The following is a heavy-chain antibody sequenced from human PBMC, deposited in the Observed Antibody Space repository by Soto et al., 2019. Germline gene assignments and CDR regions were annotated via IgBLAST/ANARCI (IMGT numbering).Heavy chain of an antibody. J-gene: IGHJ4*02. CDR1: GFTVSSSNY. V-gene: IGHV3-53*01. CDR2: IYTGGTT. D-gene: IGHD5-12*01. CDR3: HGYGY. Sequence: EVQLVESGGGLIQPGGSLRLSCVVSGFTVSSSNYMSWVRQAPGKGLEGVSVIYTGGTTYYADSVKGRFTISRDNSKNTLYLQMNSLRAEDTAVYYCHGYGYWGQGTLATVSS.